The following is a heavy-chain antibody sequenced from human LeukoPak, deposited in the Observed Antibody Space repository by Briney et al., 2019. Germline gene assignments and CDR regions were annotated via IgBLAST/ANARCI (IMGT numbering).Heavy chain of an antibody. D-gene: IGHD2-8*01. V-gene: IGHV3-74*01. CDR2: VSSDGNSI. CDR3: ARWCANYYFDY. CDR1: GLTFSNSW. Sequence: GGSLRLSCAASGLTFSNSWMLWVRQAPGKGLVWVSRVSSDGNSINYADSVKGRFTISRDNAKNTLYLQMNSLRAEDTAVYYCARWCANYYFDYWGRGSLVTVSS. J-gene: IGHJ4*02.